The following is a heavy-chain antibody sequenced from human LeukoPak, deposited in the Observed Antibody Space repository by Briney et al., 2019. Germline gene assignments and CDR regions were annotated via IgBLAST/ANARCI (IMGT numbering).Heavy chain of an antibody. Sequence: GGSLRLSCAASGFTFSSYWMSWVRQAPGKGLEWVSCISSSSSYIYYADSVKGRFTISRDNAKNSLYLQMNSLRAEDTAVYYCARRQLVRSDYYGMDVWGQGTTVTVSS. CDR3: ARRQLVRSDYYGMDV. V-gene: IGHV3-21*01. CDR2: ISSSSSYI. CDR1: GFTFSSYW. D-gene: IGHD6-6*01. J-gene: IGHJ6*02.